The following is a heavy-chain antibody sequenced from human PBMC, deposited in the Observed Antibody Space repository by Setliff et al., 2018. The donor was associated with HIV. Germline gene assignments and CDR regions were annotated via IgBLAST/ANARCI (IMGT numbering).Heavy chain of an antibody. CDR3: ARGVPAVTGYHFDY. CDR1: GGSISSYY. V-gene: IGHV3-15*01. D-gene: IGHD6-19*01. CDR2: IKSQRDGGTI. Sequence: ETLSLTCTVSGGSISSYYWSWIRQAPGKGLEWVGRIKSQRDGGTIDYAAPVKGRFTISRDDSKSIAYLQMNSLKTEDTAVYYCARGVPAVTGYHFDYWGQGTLVTVSS. J-gene: IGHJ4*02.